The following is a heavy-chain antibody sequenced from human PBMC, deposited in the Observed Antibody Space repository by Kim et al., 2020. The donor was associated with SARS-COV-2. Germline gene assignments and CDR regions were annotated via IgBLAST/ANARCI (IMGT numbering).Heavy chain of an antibody. D-gene: IGHD4-17*01. Sequence: SETLSLTCTVSGGSISSYYWSWIRQPPGKGLEWIGYIYYSGSTNYNPSLKSRVTISVDTSKNQFSLKLSSVTAADTAVYYCARLPTVSSAFDIWGQGTMV. J-gene: IGHJ3*02. CDR1: GGSISSYY. CDR3: ARLPTVSSAFDI. V-gene: IGHV4-59*08. CDR2: IYYSGST.